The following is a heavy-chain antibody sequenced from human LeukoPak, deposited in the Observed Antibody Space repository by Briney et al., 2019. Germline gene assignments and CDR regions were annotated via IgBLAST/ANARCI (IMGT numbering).Heavy chain of an antibody. CDR2: ISSGGSTI. CDR1: GFTFSDYY. J-gene: IGHJ6*03. D-gene: IGHD6-19*01. Sequence: GGSLRLSCAASGFTFSDYYMSWIRQAPGKGLEWVSYISSGGSTIYYADSVKGRFTISRDNAKNSLYLQMNSLRAEDTAVYYCARDRSGCAEYGYYYYYYMDVWGKGTTVTVSS. CDR3: ARDRSGCAEYGYYYYYYMDV. V-gene: IGHV3-11*04.